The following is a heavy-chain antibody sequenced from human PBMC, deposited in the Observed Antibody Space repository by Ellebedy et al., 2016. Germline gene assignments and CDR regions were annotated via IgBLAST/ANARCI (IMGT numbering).Heavy chain of an antibody. Sequence: GGSLRLXCAASGFTFDDFYMSWIRQAPGKGLEWASYISTTSNVIYYADSVKGRFTISRDNTRNLLFLQMNSLSAEDSATYYCTRGVIPAAICPPSGYWGQGTLVTVST. CDR2: ISTTSNVI. J-gene: IGHJ4*02. CDR3: TRGVIPAAICPPSGY. CDR1: GFTFDDFY. D-gene: IGHD2-2*01. V-gene: IGHV3-11*01.